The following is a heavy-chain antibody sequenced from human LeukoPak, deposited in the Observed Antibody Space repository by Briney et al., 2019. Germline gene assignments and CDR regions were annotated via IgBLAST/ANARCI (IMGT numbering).Heavy chain of an antibody. CDR2: IKQDGSEK. J-gene: IGHJ5*02. Sequence: GRSLRLSCAASGFTFSSYWMSWVRQAPGKGLEWVANIKQDGSEKYYVDSVKGRFTISRDNAKNSLYLQMNSLRAEDTAVYYCARETSTYYDFWSGYWFDPWGQGTLVTVSS. V-gene: IGHV3-7*01. CDR1: GFTFSSYW. D-gene: IGHD3-3*01. CDR3: ARETSTYYDFWSGYWFDP.